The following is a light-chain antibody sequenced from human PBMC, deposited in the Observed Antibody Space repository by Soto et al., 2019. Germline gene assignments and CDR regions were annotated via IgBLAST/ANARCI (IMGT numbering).Light chain of an antibody. Sequence: EIVMTQSPATLSVSPGERATLSCRASQSVSSNLAWYQQKPGQAPRLLIYGASTRATGIPARFSGSWSGTEFTLTICSLQSEDFAVYYCQQYNNWPPYTFGQGTKLEIK. V-gene: IGKV3-15*01. CDR3: QQYNNWPPYT. CDR2: GAS. J-gene: IGKJ2*01. CDR1: QSVSSN.